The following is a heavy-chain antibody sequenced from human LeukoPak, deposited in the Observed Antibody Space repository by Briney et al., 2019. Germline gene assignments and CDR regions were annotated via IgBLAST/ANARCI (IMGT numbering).Heavy chain of an antibody. Sequence: PGGSLRLSCAASGFTFDDYAMHGVRQAPGKGLEWVSLISWDGGSTYYADSVKGRFTISRDNSKNSLYLQMNSLRAEDTALYYCAKDIMGEPLYRFNYWGQGTLVTVSS. CDR2: ISWDGGST. V-gene: IGHV3-43D*04. CDR1: GFTFDDYA. D-gene: IGHD3-16*01. J-gene: IGHJ4*02. CDR3: AKDIMGEPLYRFNY.